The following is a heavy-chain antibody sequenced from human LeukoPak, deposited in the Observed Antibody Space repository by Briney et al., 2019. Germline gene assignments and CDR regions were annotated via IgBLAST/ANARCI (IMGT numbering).Heavy chain of an antibody. D-gene: IGHD1-20*01. CDR3: ARGGNWNGGT. J-gene: IGHJ5*02. Sequence: GGSLRLSCAASGFTFSTYEMNWVRQAPGKGLEWVSYISSSGSTLYYADSVKGRFTISRDNAKNSLYLQMDSLRAEDTAVYYCARGGNWNGGTWGQGTLVTVSS. CDR2: ISSSGSTL. V-gene: IGHV3-48*03. CDR1: GFTFSTYE.